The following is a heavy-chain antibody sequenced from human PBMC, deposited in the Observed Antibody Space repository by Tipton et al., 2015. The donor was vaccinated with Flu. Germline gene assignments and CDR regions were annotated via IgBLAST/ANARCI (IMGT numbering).Heavy chain of an antibody. CDR2: IWYDGSNK. V-gene: IGHV3-33*01. D-gene: IGHD2-2*02. CDR1: GFTFSSYG. Sequence: SLRLSCAASGFTFSSYGMHWVRQAPGKGLEWVAVIWYDGSNKYYADSVKGRFTISRDNSKNTLYLQMNSLRAEDTAVYYCARDRAYSLGYCSSTSCYTSYYYYGMDVWGQGTTVTVSS. J-gene: IGHJ6*02. CDR3: ARDRAYSLGYCSSTSCYTSYYYYGMDV.